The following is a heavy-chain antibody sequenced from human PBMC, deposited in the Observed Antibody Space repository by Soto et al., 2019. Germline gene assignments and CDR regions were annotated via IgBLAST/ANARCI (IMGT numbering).Heavy chain of an antibody. CDR1: GGSISSYY. V-gene: IGHV4-59*01. D-gene: IGHD4-17*01. CDR3: AMTTVTNGAFDI. J-gene: IGHJ3*02. CDR2: IYCSGST. Sequence: SETLSLTCTVSGGSISSYYWSWIRQPPGKGLEWIGYIYCSGSTNYNPSLKSRVTISVDTSKNQFSLKLSSVTAADTAVYYCAMTTVTNGAFDIWGQGTMVTVS.